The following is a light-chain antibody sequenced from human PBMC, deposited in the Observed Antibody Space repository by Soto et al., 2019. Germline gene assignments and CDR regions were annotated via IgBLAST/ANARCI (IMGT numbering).Light chain of an antibody. J-gene: IGKJ5*01. CDR1: QNIRNW. Sequence: DIQMTQSPSTLSSSVGDSVTITCRASQNIRNWLAWYQQKPGKAPNPLIYDASSLKSGVPARFSGSGSGTEFTLTISGLQPDDFAAYDGQQYNTYSTFGQGTRLEIK. CDR3: QQYNTYST. CDR2: DAS. V-gene: IGKV1-5*01.